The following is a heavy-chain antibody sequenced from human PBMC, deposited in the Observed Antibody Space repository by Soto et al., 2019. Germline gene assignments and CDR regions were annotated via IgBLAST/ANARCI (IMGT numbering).Heavy chain of an antibody. D-gene: IGHD6-19*01. V-gene: IGHV4-39*07. Sequence: SETWCHSSTVSAGFLRRSGYYWGWIRQPPGKGLEWIGSIYYSGSTYYNPSLKSRVTISVDTSKNQFSLKLSSVTAADTAVYYCARGGWKLFDYWGQGTLVTVS. CDR3: ARGGWKLFDY. CDR2: IYYSGST. CDR1: AGFLRRSGYY. J-gene: IGHJ4*02.